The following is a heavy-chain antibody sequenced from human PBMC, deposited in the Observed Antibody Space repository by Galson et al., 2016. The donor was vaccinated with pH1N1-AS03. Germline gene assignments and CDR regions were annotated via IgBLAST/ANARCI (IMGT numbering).Heavy chain of an antibody. J-gene: IGHJ6*02. CDR2: INPNSGVT. Sequence: SVKVSCKASGYIFTGFYVHWVRRAPGQGLEWMGWINPNSGVTNYAQKFQAWVTMTGDTSISTAYMELYGLKSDDTAVYYCARDPRGPCSSATCPTTYYFGMDVWGQGTMVIVSS. CDR3: ARDPRGPCSSATCPTTYYFGMDV. CDR1: GYIFTGFY. V-gene: IGHV1-2*04. D-gene: IGHD1-26*01.